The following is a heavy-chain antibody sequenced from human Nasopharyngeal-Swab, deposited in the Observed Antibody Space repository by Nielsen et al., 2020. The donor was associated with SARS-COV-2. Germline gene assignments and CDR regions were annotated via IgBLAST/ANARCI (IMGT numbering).Heavy chain of an antibody. V-gene: IGHV4-59*01. D-gene: IGHD6-19*01. CDR2: IYYSGST. CDR3: ARGGSGWSTTFDY. Sequence: WSRQPPGKGLEWIGYIYYSGSTNYNPSLKSRVTISADTSKNQFSLKLSSVTAADTAVYYCARGGSGWSTTFDYWGQGTLVTVSS. J-gene: IGHJ4*02.